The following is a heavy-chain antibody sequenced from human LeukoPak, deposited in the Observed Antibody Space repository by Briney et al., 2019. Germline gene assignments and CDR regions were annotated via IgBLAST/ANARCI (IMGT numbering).Heavy chain of an antibody. Sequence: GESLKISCKGSGYNFTSYWIGWVRQMPGKGLEWMGIIYPGDSDTRCSPSFQGQVTISADKSISTAYLQWSSLKASDTAMYYCARQSYSYYGSGSYDNWFDPWGQGTLVTVSS. J-gene: IGHJ5*02. CDR1: GYNFTSYW. V-gene: IGHV5-51*01. CDR3: ARQSYSYYGSGSYDNWFDP. CDR2: IYPGDSDT. D-gene: IGHD3-10*01.